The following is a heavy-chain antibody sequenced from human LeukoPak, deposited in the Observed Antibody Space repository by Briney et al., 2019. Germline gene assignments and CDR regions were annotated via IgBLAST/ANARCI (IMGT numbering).Heavy chain of an antibody. V-gene: IGHV4-39*07. CDR3: ARVLSVEDAFDI. D-gene: IGHD2-8*02. J-gene: IGHJ3*02. CDR1: DDSIGSSNYY. CDR2: INHSGST. Sequence: PSETLSLTCTVSDDSIGSSNYYWGWIRQPPGKGLEWIGEINHSGSTNYNPSLKSRVTISVDTSKNQFSLKLSSVTAADTAVYYCARVLSVEDAFDIWGQGTMVTVSS.